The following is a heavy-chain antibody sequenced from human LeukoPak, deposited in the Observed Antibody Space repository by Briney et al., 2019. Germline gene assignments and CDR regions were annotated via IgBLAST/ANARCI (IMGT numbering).Heavy chain of an antibody. V-gene: IGHV3-23*01. D-gene: IGHD3-16*01. CDR1: GFTFSSYP. CDR3: AKDRVRGGASYVFDY. J-gene: IGHJ4*02. Sequence: GGSLRLSCAASGFTFSSYPMSWVRQAPGKGLQWVSAISNGGGSAYYADSVKGRFTISRDNSKSTLYLQMNSLRAEDTAIYYCAKDRVRGGASYVFDYWGQGTLVTVSS. CDR2: ISNGGGSA.